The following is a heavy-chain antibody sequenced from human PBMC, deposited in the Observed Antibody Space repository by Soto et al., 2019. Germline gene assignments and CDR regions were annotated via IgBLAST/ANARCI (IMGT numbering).Heavy chain of an antibody. J-gene: IGHJ6*02. D-gene: IGHD2-2*01. V-gene: IGHV4-30-4*01. CDR3: RGYCSSTSCYGPYYYYGMDV. Sequence: PSETMSLTSTVSGGSISSGDYYWCWIRQPPGKGLEWIGYIYYSGTTYYNPSLKSRVTISVDTSKNQFSLKLSSVTAADTAMYYCRGYCSSTSCYGPYYYYGMDVWGQGTTVTVSS. CDR2: IYYSGTT. CDR1: GGSISSGDYY.